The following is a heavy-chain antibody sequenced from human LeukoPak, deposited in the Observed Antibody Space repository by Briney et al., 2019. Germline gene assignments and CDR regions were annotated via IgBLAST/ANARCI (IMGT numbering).Heavy chain of an antibody. V-gene: IGHV4-61*02. J-gene: IGHJ6*03. CDR2: IYTSGST. Sequence: PSETLSLTCIVSGGSTSTGDYYCSWIRQPAGKGLEWIGRIYTSGSTNYNPSLKSRVTMSVDTSKNQFSLKLSSVTAADTAVYYCAREMNSGPPYYYYYYMDVWGKGTTVTISS. CDR1: GGSTSTGDYY. CDR3: AREMNSGPPYYYYYYMDV. D-gene: IGHD3-10*01.